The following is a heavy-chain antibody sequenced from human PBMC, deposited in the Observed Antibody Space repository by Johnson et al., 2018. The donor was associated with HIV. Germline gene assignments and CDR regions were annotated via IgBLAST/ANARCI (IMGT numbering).Heavy chain of an antibody. J-gene: IGHJ3*02. CDR1: GFTFYNYA. CDR2: ISYHGNNK. D-gene: IGHD5-18*01. CDR3: ARGLIIQLWLQAAFDI. Sequence: QVQLVESGGGVVRPGGSLRLSCAASGFTFYNYAMSWVRQTPGKGLEWVAVISYHGNNKDYADSVKGRFTISRDNSKNTLYLEMKSLRAEDTAVYYCARGLIIQLWLQAAFDIWGQGTMVTVSS. V-gene: IGHV3-30*03.